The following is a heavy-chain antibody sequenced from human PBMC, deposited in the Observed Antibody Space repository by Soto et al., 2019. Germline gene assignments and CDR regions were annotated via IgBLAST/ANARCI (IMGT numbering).Heavy chain of an antibody. V-gene: IGHV1-69*02. Sequence: QVQLVQSGAEVKKPGSSVKVSCKASGDTFSSYTISWVRQAPGQGLEWMGRTIPVLAITDYARKLQGRVTINADTSTSTVYMELSSLRSEDTAMYYCGIARYDGRYLYYGMDIWGQGTTVTVSS. CDR2: TIPVLAIT. CDR1: GDTFSSYT. CDR3: GIARYDGRYLYYGMDI. D-gene: IGHD6-13*01. J-gene: IGHJ6*02.